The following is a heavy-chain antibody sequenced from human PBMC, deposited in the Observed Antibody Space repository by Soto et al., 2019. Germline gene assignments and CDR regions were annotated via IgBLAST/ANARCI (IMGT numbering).Heavy chain of an antibody. CDR1: GFTFSDYY. J-gene: IGHJ6*03. V-gene: IGHV3-11*01. Sequence: GGSLRLSCAASGFTFSDYYMSWIRQAPGKGLEWVSYISSSGSTIYYADSVKGRFTISRDNAKNSLYLQMNSLRAEDTAVYYCARESSYGITIFGEQTNTYYYYYMDVWGKGTTVTVSS. CDR3: ARESSYGITIFGEQTNTYYYYYMDV. CDR2: ISSSGSTI. D-gene: IGHD3-3*01.